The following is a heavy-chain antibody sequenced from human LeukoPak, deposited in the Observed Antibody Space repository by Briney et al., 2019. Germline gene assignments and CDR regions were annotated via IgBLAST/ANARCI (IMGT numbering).Heavy chain of an antibody. CDR3: ATNSGSPGGY. CDR1: GFTFSDYT. CDR2: IWYDGSNK. V-gene: IGHV3-33*01. D-gene: IGHD1-26*01. Sequence: GRSLRLSCAASGFTFSDYTIHWVRQAPGKGLEWVAVIWYDGSNKYYADSVKGRFTISRDNSKNTLYLQMNSLRVEDTAMYYCATNSGSPGGYWGQGTLVTVSS. J-gene: IGHJ4*02.